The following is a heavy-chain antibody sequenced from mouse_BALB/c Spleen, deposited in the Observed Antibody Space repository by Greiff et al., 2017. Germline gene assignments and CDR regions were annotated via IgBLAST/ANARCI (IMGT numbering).Heavy chain of an antibody. CDR2: IYPSDSYT. V-gene: IGHV1-69*02. D-gene: IGHD1-1*01. CDR3: TRWYYYGSSWYFDV. CDR1: GYTFTSYW. Sequence: QVQLQQPGAELVRPGASVKLSCKASGYTFTSYWINWVKQRPGQGLEWIGNIYPSDSYTNYNQKFKDKATLTVDKSSSTAYMQLSSPTSEDSAVYYCTRWYYYGSSWYFDVWGAGTTVTVSS. J-gene: IGHJ1*01.